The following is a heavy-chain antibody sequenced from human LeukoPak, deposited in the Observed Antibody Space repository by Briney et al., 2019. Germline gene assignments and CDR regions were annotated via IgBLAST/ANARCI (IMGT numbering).Heavy chain of an antibody. CDR1: GGTFSSYA. Sequence: SVKVSYKASGGTFSSYAISWGRQAPGQGLEWMGGIIPIFGTANYAQKFQGRVTITADESTSTAYMELSSLRSEDTAVYYCARGRTGRGYSYGYGENWFDPWGQGTLVTVSS. D-gene: IGHD5-18*01. J-gene: IGHJ5*02. CDR3: ARGRTGRGYSYGYGENWFDP. V-gene: IGHV1-69*13. CDR2: IIPIFGTA.